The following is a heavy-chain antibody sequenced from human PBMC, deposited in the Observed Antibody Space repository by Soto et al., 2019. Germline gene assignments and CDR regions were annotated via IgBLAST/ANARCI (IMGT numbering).Heavy chain of an antibody. J-gene: IGHJ5*02. D-gene: IGHD5-12*01. Sequence: GGSLRLSCAASGFTFSSYGMHWVRQAPGKGLEWVAVISYDGSNKYYADSVKGRFTISRDNSKNTLYLQMNSLRAEDTAVYYCAKDRRDGYNGNWFDLWGQGTLVTVSS. CDR3: AKDRRDGYNGNWFDL. V-gene: IGHV3-30*18. CDR2: ISYDGSNK. CDR1: GFTFSSYG.